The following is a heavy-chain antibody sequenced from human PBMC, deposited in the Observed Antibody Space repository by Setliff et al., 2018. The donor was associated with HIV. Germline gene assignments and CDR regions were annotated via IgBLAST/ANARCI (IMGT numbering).Heavy chain of an antibody. V-gene: IGHV1-3*04. CDR2: IDTDNGYR. CDR3: ARWCAAAGCYPAIYHFDS. CDR1: GYTFSEYA. J-gene: IGHJ4*02. Sequence: ASVNVSCKASGYTFSEYAIHWVRQAPGQRLECMGRIDTDNGYRRYSPKLQGRVTITKDTSANTAYMELRGLRSEDTAVYYCARWCAAAGCYPAIYHFDSWGQGTLVTVSS. D-gene: IGHD2-2*01.